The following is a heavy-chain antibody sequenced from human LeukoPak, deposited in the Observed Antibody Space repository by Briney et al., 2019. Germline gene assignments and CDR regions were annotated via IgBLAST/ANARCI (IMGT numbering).Heavy chain of an antibody. V-gene: IGHV1-69*13. J-gene: IGHJ4*02. CDR1: GGTLSSYA. D-gene: IGHD1-26*01. Sequence: SVKVSCKASGGTLSSYAISWVRQAPGQGLEWMGGIIPIFGTANYAQKFQGRVTITADESTSAAYMELSSLRSEDTAVYYCARTSGSYYVFDYWGQGTLVTVSS. CDR2: IIPIFGTA. CDR3: ARTSGSYYVFDY.